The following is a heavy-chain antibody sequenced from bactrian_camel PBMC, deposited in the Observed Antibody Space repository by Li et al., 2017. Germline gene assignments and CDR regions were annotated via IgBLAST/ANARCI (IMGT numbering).Heavy chain of an antibody. CDR2: IHTNIYTGASRT. Sequence: VQLVESGGGAVQAGGSLRLSCVAFLSTRSTDRMAWFRQASGKEREGVAAIHTNIYTGASRTYYADPVKGRFTISPDNEKNTVYLQMNSLKPEDTAMYYCAADLFRVTACGAGYVPDFPYRGRGTQVTVS. D-gene: IGHD5*01. J-gene: IGHJ6*01. CDR3: AADLFRVTACGAGYVPDFPY. CDR1: LSTRSTDR. V-gene: IGHV3-3*01.